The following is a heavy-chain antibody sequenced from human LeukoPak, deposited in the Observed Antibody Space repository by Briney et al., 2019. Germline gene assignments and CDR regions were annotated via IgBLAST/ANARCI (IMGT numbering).Heavy chain of an antibody. J-gene: IGHJ4*02. CDR2: ISGSGGST. V-gene: IGHV3-23*01. Sequence: GGSLRLSCAASGFTVSSNYMSWVRQAPGKGLEWVSAISGSGGSTYYADSVKGRFTISRDNSKNTLYLQMNSLRAEDTAVYYCAKSAAYGDFFFFDYWGQGTLVTVSS. D-gene: IGHD4-17*01. CDR1: GFTVSSNY. CDR3: AKSAAYGDFFFFDY.